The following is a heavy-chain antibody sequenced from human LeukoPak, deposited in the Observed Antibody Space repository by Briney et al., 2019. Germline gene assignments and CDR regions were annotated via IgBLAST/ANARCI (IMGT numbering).Heavy chain of an antibody. J-gene: IGHJ4*02. CDR1: EFTFSSDE. D-gene: IGHD3-10*01. V-gene: IGHV3-48*03. CDR2: ISTTGTTI. Sequence: GGSLRLSCTASEFTFSSDEMNWVRQAPGKGLEWVAYISTTGTTIYYADSVKGRFTISRDNAKNSLYLQMNSLRAEDPAVYYCARGGGYCASGSSYWGQGTLVTVSS. CDR3: ARGGGYCASGSSY.